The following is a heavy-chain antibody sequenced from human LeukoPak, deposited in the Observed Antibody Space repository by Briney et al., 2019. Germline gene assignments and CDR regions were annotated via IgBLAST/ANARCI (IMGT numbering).Heavy chain of an antibody. Sequence: ASVKVSCKASGYTFTAYYMHWVRQAPGQGLEWMGWINPNSGDTKIAQKLQGRVTMTTDTSTSTAYMELRSLRSDDTAVYYCARAVVVPAAPQGTWFDPWGQGTLVTVSS. CDR3: ARAVVVPAAPQGTWFDP. D-gene: IGHD2-2*01. CDR2: INPNSGDT. CDR1: GYTFTAYY. J-gene: IGHJ5*02. V-gene: IGHV1-2*02.